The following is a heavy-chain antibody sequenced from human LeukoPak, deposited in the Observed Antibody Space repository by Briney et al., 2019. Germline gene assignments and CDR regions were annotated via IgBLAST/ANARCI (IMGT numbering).Heavy chain of an antibody. CDR3: ARVSLEAREAFDI. J-gene: IGHJ3*02. V-gene: IGHV1-18*01. Sequence: ASVKVSCKASGYTFTSYGISWVRQAPGQGLEWMGWISGYNGNTNYAQKFQGRVTMTRDTSTSTVYMELSSLRSEDTAVYYCARVSLEAREAFDIWGQGTVVAVSS. D-gene: IGHD2-21*01. CDR2: ISGYNGNT. CDR1: GYTFTSYG.